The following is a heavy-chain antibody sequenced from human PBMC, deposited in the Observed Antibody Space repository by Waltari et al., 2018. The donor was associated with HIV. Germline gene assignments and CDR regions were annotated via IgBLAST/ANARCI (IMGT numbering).Heavy chain of an antibody. CDR1: GGSISSSNW. V-gene: IGHV4-4*02. CDR2: IYHSGST. J-gene: IGHJ4*02. D-gene: IGHD3-10*01. Sequence: QVKLQESGPGLVKPSGTLSLTCAVSGGSISSSNWWRWVRQPTGKGLEWLGEIYHSGSTNYNPSLKSRVTISVDKSKNQFSLKLSSVTAADTAVYYCASHTYGSGSYYNPPFDYWGQGTLVTVSS. CDR3: ASHTYGSGSYYNPPFDY.